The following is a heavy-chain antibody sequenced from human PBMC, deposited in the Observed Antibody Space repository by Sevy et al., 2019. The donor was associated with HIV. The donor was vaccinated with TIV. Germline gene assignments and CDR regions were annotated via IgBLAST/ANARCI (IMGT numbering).Heavy chain of an antibody. D-gene: IGHD6-13*01. Sequence: GGSLRLSCAASGFTFSSYAMNWVRQAPGKGLEWVSSISSSSSHIYAADSLKGRFTISRANPKNSLFLQMNSLRAEATAIYYCARAAADDPDFYYYGMDVWGQGTTVTVSS. CDR2: ISSSSSHI. CDR3: ARAAADDPDFYYYGMDV. V-gene: IGHV3-21*01. J-gene: IGHJ6*02. CDR1: GFTFSSYA.